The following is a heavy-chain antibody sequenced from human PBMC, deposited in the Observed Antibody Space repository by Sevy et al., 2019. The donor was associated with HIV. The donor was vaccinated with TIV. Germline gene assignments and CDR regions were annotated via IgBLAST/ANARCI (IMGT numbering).Heavy chain of an antibody. D-gene: IGHD1-26*01. CDR3: ARGGSYWSFSKNDALDI. J-gene: IGHJ3*02. V-gene: IGHV1-69*06. Sequence: ASVKVSCKASGGTFSSYAISWVRQAPGQGLEWMGGIIPIFGTANYAQKFQGRVTITADKSTSTAYMELSSLRSEDTAVYYCARGGSYWSFSKNDALDIWGQGTMVTVSS. CDR2: IIPIFGTA. CDR1: GGTFSSYA.